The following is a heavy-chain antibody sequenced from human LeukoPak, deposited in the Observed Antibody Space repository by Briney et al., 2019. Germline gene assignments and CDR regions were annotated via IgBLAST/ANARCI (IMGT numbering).Heavy chain of an antibody. J-gene: IGHJ3*02. CDR3: ARDRAGYYDTSGSVAFDI. CDR1: GYTFTGYY. CDR2: INPNSGDT. D-gene: IGHD3-22*01. V-gene: IGHV1-2*02. Sequence: ASAKVSCKASGYTFTGYYMHWVRQAPGQGLEWMGWINPNSGDTNYAQKFQGRVTMTRDTPISTTYMELSRLRNDDTAVYYCARDRAGYYDTSGSVAFDIWGQGTMVTVSS.